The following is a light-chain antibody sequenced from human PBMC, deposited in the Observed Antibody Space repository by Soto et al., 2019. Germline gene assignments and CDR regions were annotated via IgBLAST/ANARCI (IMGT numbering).Light chain of an antibody. CDR2: AAS. CDR1: HNISSH. J-gene: IGKJ2*01. V-gene: IGKV1-39*01. Sequence: IQMTQSPSPLSASIGDRVTITCRTSHNISSHLNWYQQKPGKAPKLLIYAASSLQGGVPSGFSGSGSGTDFTLTITSLQPEDFATYYCQQSFSTPYTFGQGTKLQIK. CDR3: QQSFSTPYT.